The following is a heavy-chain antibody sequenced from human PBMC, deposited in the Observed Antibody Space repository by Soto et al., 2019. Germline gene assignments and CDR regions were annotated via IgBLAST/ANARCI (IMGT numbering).Heavy chain of an antibody. J-gene: IGHJ2*01. CDR3: ARIPQIAVAGTRFGYFDL. Sequence: EVQLVESGGGLVQPGGSLRLSCAASGISVSRHSLNWVRQAPGKGLEWVSYISSSSTTIYYADSVRGRFTISRDNAKNSLYMQMNSLGAEDTAVYYCARIPQIAVAGTRFGYFDLWGRGTLVTVSS. CDR2: ISSSSTTI. D-gene: IGHD6-19*01. CDR1: GISVSRHS. V-gene: IGHV3-48*01.